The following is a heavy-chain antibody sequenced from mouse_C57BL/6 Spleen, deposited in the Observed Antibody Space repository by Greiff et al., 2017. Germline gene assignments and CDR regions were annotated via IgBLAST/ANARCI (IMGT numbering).Heavy chain of an antibody. CDR1: GFTFSDYG. J-gene: IGHJ4*01. Sequence: EVKLEESGGGLVQPGGSLKLSCAASGFTFSDYGMAWVRQAPRKGPEWVAFISNLAYSIYYADTVTGRFTISRENAKNTLYLEMSSLRSEDTAMYYCARRTTTVVAPYAMDYWGQGTSVTVSS. D-gene: IGHD1-1*01. CDR2: ISNLAYSI. V-gene: IGHV5-15*04. CDR3: ARRTTTVVAPYAMDY.